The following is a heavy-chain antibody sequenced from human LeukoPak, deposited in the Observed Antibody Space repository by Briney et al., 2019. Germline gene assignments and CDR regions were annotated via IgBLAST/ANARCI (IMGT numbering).Heavy chain of an antibody. V-gene: IGHV3-74*01. CDR2: IISDGCST. CDR1: GFTFSNYW. Sequence: GGSLRLSCAASGFTFSNYWIHWVRQAPGKGLVWVSGIISDGCSTSYADTVKGRFTISRDNSKNTLYLQVNSLRAEDTAVYYWSSRAYYYGSGPHGMDVWGHGTTVTVSS. J-gene: IGHJ6*02. CDR3: SSRAYYYGSGPHGMDV. D-gene: IGHD3-10*01.